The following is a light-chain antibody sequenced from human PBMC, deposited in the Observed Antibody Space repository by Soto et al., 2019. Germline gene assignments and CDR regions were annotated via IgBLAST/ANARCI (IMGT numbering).Light chain of an antibody. CDR2: GAS. CDR1: QSVSSN. V-gene: IGKV3D-15*01. Sequence: EIVMTQSPGTLSVSPGERATLSCRASQSVSSNLAWYQQKPGQAPRLLIYGASTRATGIPARFSGSGSGTESTLTISSLQSEDFAVYYCQQYNKWPLTFGGGTKVEIK. CDR3: QQYNKWPLT. J-gene: IGKJ4*01.